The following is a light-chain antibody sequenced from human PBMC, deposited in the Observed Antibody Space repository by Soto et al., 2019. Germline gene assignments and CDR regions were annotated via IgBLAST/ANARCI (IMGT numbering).Light chain of an antibody. CDR1: SSDVGGYNY. J-gene: IGLJ2*01. Sequence: QAVVTQPASVSGSPGQSITISWTGTSSDVGGYNYVSWYQQHPGKAPKLMIYDVSNRPSGVSNRFSGSKSGNTASLTISGLQAEDEADYYCSSYTSSSTLVVFGGGTNLTVL. V-gene: IGLV2-14*01. CDR3: SSYTSSSTLVV. CDR2: DVS.